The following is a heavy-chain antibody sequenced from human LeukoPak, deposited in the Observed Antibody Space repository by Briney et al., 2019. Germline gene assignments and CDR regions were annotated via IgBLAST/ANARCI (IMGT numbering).Heavy chain of an antibody. D-gene: IGHD3-22*01. CDR1: GGTFSSYA. Sequence: ASVKVSCKASGGTFSSYAISWVRQAPGQGLEWMGGIIPIFGTANYAQKFQGRVTITTDESTSTAYMELSSLRSEDTAVYYCATTYDSSGYHPPYRYFDYWGQGTLVTVSS. CDR3: ATTYDSSGYHPPYRYFDY. J-gene: IGHJ4*02. V-gene: IGHV1-69*05. CDR2: IIPIFGTA.